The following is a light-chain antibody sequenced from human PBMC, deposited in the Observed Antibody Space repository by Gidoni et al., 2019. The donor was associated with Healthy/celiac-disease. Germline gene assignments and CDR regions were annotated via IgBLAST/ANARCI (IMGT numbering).Light chain of an antibody. J-gene: IGKJ3*01. Sequence: ELVMTQSPATLSVSPGERATLSCRASQSVSSNLAWYQQKPGQAPRLLIYGASTRATGSPARFSGSGSGTEFNLTISSLQSEDFAVYYCQQYKNWPPITFGPGTKVDIK. CDR3: QQYKNWPPIT. CDR1: QSVSSN. CDR2: GAS. V-gene: IGKV3-15*01.